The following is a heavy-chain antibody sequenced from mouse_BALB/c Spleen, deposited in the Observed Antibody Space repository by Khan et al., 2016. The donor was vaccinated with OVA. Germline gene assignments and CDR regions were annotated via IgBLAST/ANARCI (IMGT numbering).Heavy chain of an antibody. J-gene: IGHJ1*01. CDR2: INTYTGEP. Sequence: QIQLVQSGPELKKPGETVKISCKASGYTFTNYGMNWVKQAPGKGLKWMGWINTYTGEPTYADDFKGRFAFSLETSASTAYLQINNLKNEDTAKYFCARTKPYWYFDLWGAGTTVTVSS. CDR1: GYTFTNYG. V-gene: IGHV9-3-1*01. CDR3: ARTKPYWYFDL.